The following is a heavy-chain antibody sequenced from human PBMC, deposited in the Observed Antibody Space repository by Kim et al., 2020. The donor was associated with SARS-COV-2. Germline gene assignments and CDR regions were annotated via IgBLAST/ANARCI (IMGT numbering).Heavy chain of an antibody. Sequence: ASVKVSCKASGYTFTSYDINWVRQATGQGLEWMGWMNPNSGNTGYAQNFQGRVTMTRNTSISTAYMELSSLRSEDTAVYYCARSLSSWYFSTAYYFDYWGQGTLVTVSS. V-gene: IGHV1-8*01. CDR3: ARSLSSWYFSTAYYFDY. J-gene: IGHJ4*02. CDR1: GYTFTSYD. D-gene: IGHD6-13*01. CDR2: MNPNSGNT.